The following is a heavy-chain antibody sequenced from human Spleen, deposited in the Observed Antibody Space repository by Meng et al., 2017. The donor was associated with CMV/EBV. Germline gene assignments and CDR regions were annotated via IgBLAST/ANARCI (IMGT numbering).Heavy chain of an antibody. V-gene: IGHV3-30*14. CDR3: ARVGVRGSY. CDR2: ISYDGSNK. Sequence: QVQLVECGGGVVQPGMSLRLSCAASGFTFSSYAMHCVRQAPGKGLEWVAVISYDGSNKYYADSVKGRFTISRDNSKNTLYLQMNSLRAEDTAVYYCARVGVRGSYWGQGTLVTVSS. CDR1: GFTFSSYA. D-gene: IGHD1-26*01. J-gene: IGHJ4*02.